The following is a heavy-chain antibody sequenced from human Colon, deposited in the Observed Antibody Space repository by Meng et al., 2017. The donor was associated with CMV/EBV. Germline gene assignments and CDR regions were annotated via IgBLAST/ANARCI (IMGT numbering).Heavy chain of an antibody. CDR2: ISRNGGST. CDR3: AKANCSSISCYQDHYYGMDV. CDR1: GFSFSNYA. J-gene: IGHJ6*02. Sequence: SLKISCTASGFSFSNYAIHWVRQVPGKGLEWVSSISRNGGSTGYADSVKGRFTISRDNAKKSLYLQMNSLRAEDTALYYCAKANCSSISCYQDHYYGMDVWGQGTTVTVSS. D-gene: IGHD2-2*01. V-gene: IGHV3-9*01.